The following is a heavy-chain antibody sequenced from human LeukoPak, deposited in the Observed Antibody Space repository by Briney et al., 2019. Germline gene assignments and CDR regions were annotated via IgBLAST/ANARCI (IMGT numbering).Heavy chain of an antibody. D-gene: IGHD2-2*01. CDR1: GFPFSIYA. V-gene: IGHV3-64*01. CDR2: ISSNGGST. Sequence: PGGSLRLSCAASGFPFSIYAMHWVRQAPGKGLEYVSAISSNGGSTSYANSVKGRFTISRDNSKNTLYLQTGSLRAEEMAVYYCARSSIVVVSILDYWGQGTLVTVSS. J-gene: IGHJ4*02. CDR3: ARSSIVVVSILDY.